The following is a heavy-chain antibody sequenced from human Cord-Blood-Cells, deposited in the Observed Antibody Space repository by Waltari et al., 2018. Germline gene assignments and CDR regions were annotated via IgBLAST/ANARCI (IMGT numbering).Heavy chain of an antibody. J-gene: IGHJ4*02. Sequence: PSRGLEWLGRTYYRSKWYNDYAVSVKSRITINPDTSKNQFSLQLNSVTPEDTAVYYCAREITEDATGEGDYWGQGTLVTVSS. D-gene: IGHD7-27*01. V-gene: IGHV6-1*01. CDR2: TYYRSKWYN. CDR3: AREITEDATGEGDY.